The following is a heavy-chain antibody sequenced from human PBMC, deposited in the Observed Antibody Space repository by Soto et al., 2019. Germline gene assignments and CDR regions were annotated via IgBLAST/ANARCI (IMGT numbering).Heavy chain of an antibody. Sequence: QVQLVESGGGVVQPGRSLRLSCAASRFTFSSYAMHWVRQAPGKGLEWVAVISYDGSNKYYTDSVKGRFSISRDNSTNTLYRKMTSLRPGDTAVFYWARGGQPGGMDWFAPWGQGTLVTFSS. D-gene: IGHD2-15*01. CDR1: RFTFSSYA. CDR3: ARGGQPGGMDWFAP. J-gene: IGHJ5*02. CDR2: ISYDGSNK. V-gene: IGHV3-30-3*01.